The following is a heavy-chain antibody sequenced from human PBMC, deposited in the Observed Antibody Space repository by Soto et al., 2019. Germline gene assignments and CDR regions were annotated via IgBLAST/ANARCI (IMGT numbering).Heavy chain of an antibody. CDR2: IYFTGST. Sequence: SLTCTVSSGSTSPHYWSWIRQSPGKGLEWIAYIYFTGSTNYNPSLKSRVTISIDTSKNQFSLKLTSVTAADTAVYYCAKKAGLVSLYPPEFDPRGQGTLVTVSS. J-gene: IGHJ5*02. CDR1: SGSTSPHY. D-gene: IGHD2-8*01. V-gene: IGHV4-59*11. CDR3: AKKAGLVSLYPPEFDP.